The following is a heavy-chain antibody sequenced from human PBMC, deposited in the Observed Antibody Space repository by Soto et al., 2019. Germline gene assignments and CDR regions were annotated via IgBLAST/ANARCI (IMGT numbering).Heavy chain of an antibody. V-gene: IGHV4-39*01. Sequence: QLQLRESGPGLVKPSETLSLTCIVSGGSISSSLNYWGWVRQPPGKGLEWIATIYSSVATYFNPSLKSRVTVSVDTSNDRFSLSLSSVTAADTATYYCARLPSYDSPPVNFEFWGQGALVTVSS. CDR1: GGSISSSLNY. J-gene: IGHJ3*01. CDR2: IYSSVAT. CDR3: ARLPSYDSPPVNFEF. D-gene: IGHD3-22*01.